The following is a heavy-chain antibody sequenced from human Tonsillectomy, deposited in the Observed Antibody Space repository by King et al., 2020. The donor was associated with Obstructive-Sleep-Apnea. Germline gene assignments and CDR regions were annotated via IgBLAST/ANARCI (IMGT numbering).Heavy chain of an antibody. Sequence: QLQESGPGLVKPSETLSLTCTVSGASISSSIYYWGWIRQPPGKGLEWIGSISYSGSTYYNPSLKSRVTISLDTSKNHFSLKLSSVTAADTAVYYCARNWNDPLAWFDPWGQGTLVTVSS. J-gene: IGHJ5*02. CDR3: ARNWNDPLAWFDP. CDR1: GASISSSIYY. CDR2: ISYSGST. D-gene: IGHD1-1*01. V-gene: IGHV4-39*07.